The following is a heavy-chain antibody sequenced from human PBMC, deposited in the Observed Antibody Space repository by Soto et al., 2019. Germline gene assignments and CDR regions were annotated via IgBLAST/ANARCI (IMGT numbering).Heavy chain of an antibody. Sequence: GGSLRLSCAASGFTFSNSAMSWVRQAPGKGLEWVSSISGGGSSTYYADSVKGRFTISRDNSKNTLYLQMNSLRAEDTAVYYCAKVPAYDYVWGTYYYFDYWGLGALVTVSS. D-gene: IGHD3-16*01. CDR3: AKVPAYDYVWGTYYYFDY. V-gene: IGHV3-23*01. J-gene: IGHJ4*02. CDR1: GFTFSNSA. CDR2: ISGGGSST.